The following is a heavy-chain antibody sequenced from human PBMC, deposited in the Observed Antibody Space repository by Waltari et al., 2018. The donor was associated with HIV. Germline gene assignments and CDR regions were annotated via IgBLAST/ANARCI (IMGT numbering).Heavy chain of an antibody. V-gene: IGHV3-48*01. CDR3: VRPATVTSDGFDY. J-gene: IGHJ4*02. D-gene: IGHD4-17*01. CDR2: IDSRSSVV. CDR1: GFTFSDFT. Sequence: EMQLVESGGGLVQPGGSLRLSCAASGFTFSDFTMNWVRQAPGKGLEWVSYIDSRSSVVHDSDSVKGRFTISRDNAKRSLFLQMNSLRAEDTALYYCVRPATVTSDGFDYWGQGTLVTVSS.